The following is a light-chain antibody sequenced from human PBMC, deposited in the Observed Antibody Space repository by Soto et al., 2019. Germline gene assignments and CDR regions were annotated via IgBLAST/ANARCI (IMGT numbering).Light chain of an antibody. V-gene: IGLV2-14*01. CDR3: SSYTDSSNYV. J-gene: IGLJ1*01. CDR2: QVT. Sequence: QSVLTQPPSASGTPGQTVIMSCSGTGSDLAIYNYVSWYQQQPGKAPKLMIYQVTNRPSGVSNRFSGSRSGNTASLTISGLQAEDEADYYCSSYTDSSNYVFGTGTKVTAL. CDR1: GSDLAIYNY.